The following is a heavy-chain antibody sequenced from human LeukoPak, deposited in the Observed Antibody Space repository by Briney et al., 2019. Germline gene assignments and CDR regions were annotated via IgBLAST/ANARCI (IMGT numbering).Heavy chain of an antibody. V-gene: IGHV4-30-4*01. J-gene: IGHJ5*02. CDR1: GGSISSGDYS. D-gene: IGHD3-22*01. CDR3: ARPYYYDSRIDP. Sequence: SETLSLTCTVSGGSISSGDYSWSWLRQPPGKGLEWIAYMYYSGSTYYNPSLKIRVTMSADTSKNQLSLKLSSVTAADTAVYYCARPYYYDSRIDPWGQGILVTVSS. CDR2: MYYSGST.